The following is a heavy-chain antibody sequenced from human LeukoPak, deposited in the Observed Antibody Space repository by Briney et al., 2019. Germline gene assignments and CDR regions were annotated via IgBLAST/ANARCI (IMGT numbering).Heavy chain of an antibody. CDR1: GFTFGDFA. CDR2: IRRKAYGETP. Sequence: GGSLRLSCTVSGFTFGDFAMTWVRQAPGKGLEWVGFIRRKAYGETPEYAASVKGRFTISIDDSTNTAFLQMNSLTIEDTGIYYCSRDSHGDNVFDYWGQGTLVTVSS. D-gene: IGHD1-1*01. CDR3: SRDSHGDNVFDY. V-gene: IGHV3-49*04. J-gene: IGHJ4*02.